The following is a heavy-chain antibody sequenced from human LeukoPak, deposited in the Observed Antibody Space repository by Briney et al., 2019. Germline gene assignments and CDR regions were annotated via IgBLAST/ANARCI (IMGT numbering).Heavy chain of an antibody. Sequence: ASVKVSCKASGYTFTSYYMHWVRQAPGQGLEWMGIINPSGGSTSYAQKFQGRVTMTRDTSTSTVYMELSSLISEDTAVYYCARGSHVDTAMALPPDYWGQGTLVTVSS. CDR3: ARGSHVDTAMALPPDY. CDR1: GYTFTSYY. CDR2: INPSGGST. J-gene: IGHJ4*02. D-gene: IGHD5-18*01. V-gene: IGHV1-46*01.